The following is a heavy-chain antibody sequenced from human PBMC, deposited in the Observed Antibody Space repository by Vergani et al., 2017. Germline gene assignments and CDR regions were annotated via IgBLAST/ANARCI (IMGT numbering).Heavy chain of an antibody. J-gene: IGHJ3*02. D-gene: IGHD4-17*01. Sequence: QVQLQESGPGLVKPSQTLSLTCTVSGGSISSGSYYWSWIRQPAGKGLEWIGRIYTSGSTNYNPSLKSRVTISVDTSKNQFSLKLSSVTAADTAVYYCARAVGDDPEYDIWGQGTMVTVSS. CDR2: IYTSGST. CDR1: GGSISSGSYY. V-gene: IGHV4-61*02. CDR3: ARAVGDDPEYDI.